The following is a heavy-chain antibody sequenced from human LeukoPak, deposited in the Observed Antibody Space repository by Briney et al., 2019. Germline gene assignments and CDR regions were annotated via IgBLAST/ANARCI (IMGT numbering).Heavy chain of an antibody. V-gene: IGHV4-39*01. Sequence: SETLSLTCTVSGGSISSSSYYWGWIRQPPGKGLEWIGSIYYSGGTYYNPSLMSRVTISVDTSKNQFSLKLSSVTAADTAVYYCARRDYDFWSGFPTPFDYWGQGTLVTVSS. CDR3: ARRDYDFWSGFPTPFDY. D-gene: IGHD3-3*01. CDR1: GGSISSSSYY. CDR2: IYYSGGT. J-gene: IGHJ4*02.